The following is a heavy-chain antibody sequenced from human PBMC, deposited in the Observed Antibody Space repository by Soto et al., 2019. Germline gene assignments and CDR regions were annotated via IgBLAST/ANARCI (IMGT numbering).Heavy chain of an antibody. V-gene: IGHV5-10-1*01. CDR1: GYSFTSYW. CDR3: ACLRGYSYSTPYYFDY. CDR2: IDPSDSYT. Sequence: GESLKISCKGSGYSFTSYWISWVRQMPGKGLEWMGRIDPSDSYTNYSPSFQGHVTISADKSISTAYLQWSSLKASDTAMYYCACLRGYSYSTPYYFDYWGQGTLVTVSS. J-gene: IGHJ4*02. D-gene: IGHD5-18*01.